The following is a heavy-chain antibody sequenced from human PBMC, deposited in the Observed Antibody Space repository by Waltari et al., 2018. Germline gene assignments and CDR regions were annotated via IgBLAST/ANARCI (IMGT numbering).Heavy chain of an antibody. D-gene: IGHD6-6*01. CDR2: IYHSGST. Sequence: QVQLQESGPGLVKPSETLSLTCAVSGYSISSGYYWGWIRQPPGKGLEWIGSIYHSGSTYYNPSLKSRVTISVDTSKNQFSLKLSSVTAADTAVYYCARAGSSSSWSLDYYYGMDVWGQGTTVTVSS. J-gene: IGHJ6*02. V-gene: IGHV4-38-2*01. CDR1: GYSISSGYY. CDR3: ARAGSSSSWSLDYYYGMDV.